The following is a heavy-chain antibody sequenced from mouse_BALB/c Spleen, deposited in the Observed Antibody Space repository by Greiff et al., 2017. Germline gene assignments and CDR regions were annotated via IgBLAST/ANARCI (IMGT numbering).Heavy chain of an antibody. CDR2: ISSGGSYT. D-gene: IGHD2-14*01. Sequence: EVMLVESGGDLVKPGGSLKLSCAASGFTFSSYGMSWVRQTPDKRLEWVATISSGGSYTYYPDSVKGRFTISRDNAKNTLYLQMSSLKSEDTAMYYCARRYRYDGNYYAMDYWGQGTSVTVSS. CDR3: ARRYRYDGNYYAMDY. CDR1: GFTFSSYG. J-gene: IGHJ4*01. V-gene: IGHV5-6*02.